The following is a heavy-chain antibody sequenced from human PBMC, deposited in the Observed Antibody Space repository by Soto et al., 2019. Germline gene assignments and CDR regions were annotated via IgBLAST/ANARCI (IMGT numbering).Heavy chain of an antibody. Sequence: GSLRLACAASGFTFSSYAMSWVRQAPGKELEWVSTISGNSGKTNYAESVKGRFSISRDNSKNTVHLQLDSLRAEDTAVYFCAKLGFVLMELYYFHQWGHGTLVTVSS. CDR3: AKLGFVLMELYYFHQ. D-gene: IGHD2-8*01. CDR2: ISGNSGKT. V-gene: IGHV3-23*01. CDR1: GFTFSSYA. J-gene: IGHJ4*01.